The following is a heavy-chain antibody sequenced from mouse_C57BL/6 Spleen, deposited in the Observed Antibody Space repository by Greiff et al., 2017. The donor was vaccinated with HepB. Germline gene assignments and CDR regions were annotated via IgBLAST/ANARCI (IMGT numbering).Heavy chain of an antibody. Sequence: EVKLVESEGGLVQPGSSMKLSCTASGFTFSDYYMAWVRQVPEKGLEWVANINYDGSSTYYLDSLKSRFIISRDNAKNILYLQMSSLKSEDTATYYCAREASYYSNYWYFDVWGTGTTVTVSS. CDR2: INYDGSST. V-gene: IGHV5-16*01. J-gene: IGHJ1*03. CDR1: GFTFSDYY. CDR3: AREASYYSNYWYFDV. D-gene: IGHD2-5*01.